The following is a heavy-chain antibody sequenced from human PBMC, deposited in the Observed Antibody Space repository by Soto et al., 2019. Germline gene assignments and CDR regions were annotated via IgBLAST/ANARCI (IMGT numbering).Heavy chain of an antibody. CDR1: GGSISSGDYY. Sequence: SETLSLTCTVSGGSISSGDYYWSWIRQSPGKGLEWIGYIYYSGSTYYNPSLKSRVTISVDTSKNQFSLKLSSVTAADTAVYYCVRGGSNFDYWGQGTLVTVSS. V-gene: IGHV4-30-4*01. CDR2: IYYSGST. CDR3: VRGGSNFDY. J-gene: IGHJ4*02.